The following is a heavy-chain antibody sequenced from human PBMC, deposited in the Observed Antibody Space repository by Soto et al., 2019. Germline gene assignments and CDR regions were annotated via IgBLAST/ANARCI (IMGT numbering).Heavy chain of an antibody. Sequence: VQLVESGGGLMQPGGSLRLSCAASGFSVNSNFMNWVRKAPGKGLEWVSFTPRTGATLYADSVKDRLLVSRDDANNAVYLRLNSLTVDDTAVYYCSAWLLTESFDVWGPGTVVTVSA. CDR1: GFSVNSNF. V-gene: IGHV3-53*01. J-gene: IGHJ3*01. CDR3: SAWLLTESFDV. D-gene: IGHD3-22*01. CDR2: TPRTGAT.